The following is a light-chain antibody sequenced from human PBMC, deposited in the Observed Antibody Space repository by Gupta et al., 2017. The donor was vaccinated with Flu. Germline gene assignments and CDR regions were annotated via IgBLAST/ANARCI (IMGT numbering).Light chain of an antibody. Sequence: QAVLTQSPSESRTPGQRVTISCTGNRFNIETNHVHWYQQFPNSAPRLVIYKNDHRPSGVPGRIFGSKSGSAASLDIFDIRSEDEATYFCSSWDDRLRGWVFGGGTKLAV. CDR3: SSWDDRLRGWV. V-gene: IGLV1-47*01. J-gene: IGLJ2*01. CDR2: KND. CDR1: RFNIETNH.